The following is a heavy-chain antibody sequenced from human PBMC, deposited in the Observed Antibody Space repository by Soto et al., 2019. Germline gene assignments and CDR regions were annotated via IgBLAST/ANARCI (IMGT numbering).Heavy chain of an antibody. Sequence: GGSLRLSCAASGFTFSSYAMSWVRQAPGKGLEWVSAISGSGGSTYYADSVKGQVTISADKSISTAYLQWSSLKASDTAMYYCATSAGKTYYYDSSGYPDFGWFDPWGQGTLVTVSS. CDR3: ATSAGKTYYYDSSGYPDFGWFDP. CDR2: ISGSGGST. V-gene: IGHV3-23*01. CDR1: GFTFSSYA. D-gene: IGHD3-22*01. J-gene: IGHJ5*02.